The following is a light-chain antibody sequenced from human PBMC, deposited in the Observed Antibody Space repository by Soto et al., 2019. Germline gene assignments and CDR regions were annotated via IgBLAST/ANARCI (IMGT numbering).Light chain of an antibody. J-gene: IGKJ5*01. Sequence: EIVLTQSPATLSLSPGERATLSCGARQSVRTVLAWYQQKPGQAPRLLIYDASTRATGVPARFSGSGSGTAFTLTISNLESEDFGVYYCQQRTDWPTITFGQGTRLDIK. CDR3: QQRTDWPTIT. CDR1: QSVRTV. CDR2: DAS. V-gene: IGKV3-11*01.